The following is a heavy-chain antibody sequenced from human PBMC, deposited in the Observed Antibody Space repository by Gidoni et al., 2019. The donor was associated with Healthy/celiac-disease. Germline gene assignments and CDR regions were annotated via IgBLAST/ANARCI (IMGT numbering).Heavy chain of an antibody. CDR2: IRSKAYGGTT. CDR3: TRDPERYDFWSGSSPYFDY. J-gene: IGHJ4*02. D-gene: IGHD3-3*01. CDR1: GCTFGDYV. Sequence: EVQLVGTGGGLVQPGRSLRRCCPASGCTFGDYVMSWFRQAPGKGLEWVGVIRSKAYGGTTEYAASVKGRFTISRDDSKSITYLQMNSLKTEDTAVYYCTRDPERYDFWSGSSPYFDYWGQGTLVTVSS. V-gene: IGHV3-49*03.